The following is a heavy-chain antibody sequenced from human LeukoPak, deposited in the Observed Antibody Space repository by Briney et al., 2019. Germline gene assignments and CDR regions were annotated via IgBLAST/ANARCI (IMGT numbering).Heavy chain of an antibody. CDR3: MVRGVIRYYFDY. Sequence: PSETLSLTCAVYGGSSSGYYWSWIRQPPGKGLEWIGEINHSGSTNYNPSLKSRVTISVDTSKNQFSLKLSSVTAADTAVYYCMVRGVIRYYFDYWGQGTLVTVSS. CDR1: GGSSSGYY. CDR2: INHSGST. D-gene: IGHD3-10*01. J-gene: IGHJ4*02. V-gene: IGHV4-34*01.